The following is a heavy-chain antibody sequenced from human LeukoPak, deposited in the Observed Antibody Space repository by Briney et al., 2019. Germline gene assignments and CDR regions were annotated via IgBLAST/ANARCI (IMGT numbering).Heavy chain of an antibody. Sequence: ETLSLTCTVSGGSISSSSYYWGWVRQAPGKGLEWVSVIYSGGSTYYADSVKGRFTISRDNSKNTLYLQMNSLRAEDTAVYYCARPTRYGDLDYWGQGTLVTVSS. CDR1: GGSISSSSYY. J-gene: IGHJ4*02. CDR2: IYSGGST. CDR3: ARPTRYGDLDY. V-gene: IGHV3-66*04. D-gene: IGHD4-17*01.